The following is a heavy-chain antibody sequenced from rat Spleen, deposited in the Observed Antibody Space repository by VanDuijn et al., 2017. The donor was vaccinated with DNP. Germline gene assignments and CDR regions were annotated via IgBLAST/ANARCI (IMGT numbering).Heavy chain of an antibody. CDR3: ARDSYSAPFDY. J-gene: IGHJ2*01. CDR1: GFTFSDYG. D-gene: IGHD3-3*01. Sequence: EMQLVESGGSLVQPGRSMKLSCAASGFTFSDYGMAWVFQAPTKGLEWVASISYDGGTTYYRDSVKGRFTVSRDDAKRTLYLQMDSLRSEDTATYYCARDSYSAPFDYWGQGVMVSVSS. CDR2: ISYDGGTT. V-gene: IGHV5-20*01.